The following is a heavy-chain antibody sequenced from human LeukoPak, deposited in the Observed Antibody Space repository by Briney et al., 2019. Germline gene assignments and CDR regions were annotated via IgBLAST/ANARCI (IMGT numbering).Heavy chain of an antibody. Sequence: GGSLRLSCAASGFTFSSYEANWARQAPGKGLEWISYITSTSFTIYYADSVKGRFTISRDNAKNALYLQMDSLTVGDTALYYCAASLGPRDYWGQGIPVTVSS. CDR2: ITSTSFTI. J-gene: IGHJ4*02. CDR3: AASLGPRDY. V-gene: IGHV3-48*03. CDR1: GFTFSSYE. D-gene: IGHD7-27*01.